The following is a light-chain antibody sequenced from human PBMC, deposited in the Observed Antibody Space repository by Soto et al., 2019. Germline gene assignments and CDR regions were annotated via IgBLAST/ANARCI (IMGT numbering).Light chain of an antibody. Sequence: EIVLTQSPGTLSLSPGERATLSCSASQSVSSSYLAWYQHKPGQAPRLLIYGASTKATGISDRFSGSDSGADFTLTISRLEPEDFAVYNCQQYGSPPRTLGQGTQLEIK. J-gene: IGKJ2*02. CDR2: GAS. V-gene: IGKV3-20*01. CDR3: QQYGSPPRT. CDR1: QSVSSSY.